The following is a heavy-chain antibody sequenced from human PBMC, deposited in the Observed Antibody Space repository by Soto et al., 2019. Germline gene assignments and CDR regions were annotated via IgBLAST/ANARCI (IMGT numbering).Heavy chain of an antibody. Sequence: SETLSLTCAVYGGSFSGYYWSWIRQPPGKGLEWIGEINHSGSTNYNPSLKSRVTISVDTSKNQFSLKLSSVTAADTAVYYCARDGSSSFDYWGQGTLVTVSS. D-gene: IGHD6-6*01. V-gene: IGHV4-34*01. CDR1: GGSFSGYY. CDR3: ARDGSSSFDY. CDR2: INHSGST. J-gene: IGHJ4*02.